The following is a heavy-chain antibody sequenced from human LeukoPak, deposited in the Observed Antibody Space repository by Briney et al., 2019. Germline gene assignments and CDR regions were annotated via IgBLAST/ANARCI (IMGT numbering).Heavy chain of an antibody. CDR3: ARGQGTVTTH. D-gene: IGHD4-17*01. V-gene: IGHV4-34*01. CDR1: GGSFSGYY. J-gene: IGHJ4*02. CDR2: INHSGST. Sequence: SETLSLTCAVYGGSFSGYYWNWIRQPPGKGLEWIGEINHSGSTNYNPSLKSRVTISVDTSKNQFSLKLSSVTAADTAVYYCARGQGTVTTHWGQGTLVTVSS.